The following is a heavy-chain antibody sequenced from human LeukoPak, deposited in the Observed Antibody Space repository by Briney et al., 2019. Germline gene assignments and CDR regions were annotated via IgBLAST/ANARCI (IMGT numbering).Heavy chain of an antibody. Sequence: GASVKVSCKASGYTFTSYAISWVRQAPGQGLEWMGWISAYNGNTNYAQKLQGRVTMTTDTSTSTAYMELRSLRSDDTAVYYCARGPYCSSTSCYKYFHHWGQGTLVTVSS. CDR3: ARGPYCSSTSCYKYFHH. CDR2: ISAYNGNT. J-gene: IGHJ1*01. D-gene: IGHD2-2*02. CDR1: GYTFTSYA. V-gene: IGHV1-18*01.